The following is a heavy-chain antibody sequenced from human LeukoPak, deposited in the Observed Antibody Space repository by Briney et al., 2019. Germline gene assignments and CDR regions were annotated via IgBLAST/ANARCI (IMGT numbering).Heavy chain of an antibody. CDR1: GGSISSTSYD. V-gene: IGHV4-61*09. CDR2: IYTSGST. Sequence: SETLSLTYTASGGSISSTSYDWYWIRQPAGKGLEWIGHIYTSGSTNYSPSLKSRVTISVDTSKNQFSLKLTSVTAADTAVYYCTKGRGIWGEGALVTVSS. J-gene: IGHJ4*02. CDR3: TKGRGI. D-gene: IGHD3-16*01.